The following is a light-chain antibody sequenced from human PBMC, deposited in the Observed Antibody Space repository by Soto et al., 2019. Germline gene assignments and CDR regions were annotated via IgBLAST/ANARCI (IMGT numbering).Light chain of an antibody. J-gene: IGLJ2*01. CDR3: SSYAGSNTYVI. V-gene: IGLV2-8*01. CDR2: EVS. CDR1: SSDVGGYNF. Sequence: QSALTQPPSASGSPGRSVTISCTGTSSDVGGYNFVSWYQQHPGKAPKLIIYEVSKRPSGVPDRFSGFKSGNTASLTVSGLQAEDEADYFCSSYAGSNTYVIFGGGTKLTVL.